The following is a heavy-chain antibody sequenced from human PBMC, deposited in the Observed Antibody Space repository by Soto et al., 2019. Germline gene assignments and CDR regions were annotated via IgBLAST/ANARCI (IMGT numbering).Heavy chain of an antibody. V-gene: IGHV3-33*01. Sequence: GGSLRLSCAASGFTFSSYGMHGVRQAPGKELEWGAVIWYDGSKKYYAGSVKGRFTVSRDISENTLYLQMNSLRAEDTGVYYCARDYYYQPDYWGQGALVTVSS. D-gene: IGHD3-22*01. CDR2: IWYDGSKK. CDR1: GFTFSSYG. CDR3: ARDYYYQPDY. J-gene: IGHJ4*02.